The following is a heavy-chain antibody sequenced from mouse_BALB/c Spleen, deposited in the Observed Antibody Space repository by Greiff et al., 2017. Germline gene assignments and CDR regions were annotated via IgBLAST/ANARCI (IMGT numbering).Heavy chain of an antibody. V-gene: IGHV2-9*02. Sequence: QVQLQQSGPGLVAPSQSLSITCTVSGFSLTSYGVHWVRQPPGKGLEWLGVIWAGGSTNYNSALMSRLSISKDNSKSQVFLKMNSLQTDDTAMYYCARGGYGYPTRALFAYWGQGTLVTVSA. D-gene: IGHD1-2*01. CDR1: GFSLTSYG. CDR3: ARGGYGYPTRALFAY. J-gene: IGHJ3*01. CDR2: IWAGGST.